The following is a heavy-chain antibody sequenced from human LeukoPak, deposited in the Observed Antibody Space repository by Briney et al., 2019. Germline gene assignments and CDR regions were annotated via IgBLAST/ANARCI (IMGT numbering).Heavy chain of an antibody. D-gene: IGHD3-3*01. CDR3: ARVPNYDFWSGYYT. V-gene: IGHV1-2*02. J-gene: IGHJ5*02. CDR2: INPNSGGT. CDR1: GYTFTGYY. Sequence: ASVKVSCKASGYTFTGYYMHWVRQAPGQGLEWMGWINPNSGGTNYAQKFQGRVTMTRDTSISTAYMELSRLRSDDTAVYYCARVPNYDFWSGYYTWGQGTLVTVSS.